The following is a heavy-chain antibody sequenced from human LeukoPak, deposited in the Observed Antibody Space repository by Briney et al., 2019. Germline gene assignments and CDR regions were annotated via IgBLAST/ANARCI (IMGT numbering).Heavy chain of an antibody. CDR2: ISAYNGNT. V-gene: IGHV1-18*01. J-gene: IGHJ5*02. D-gene: IGHD2-2*01. Sequence: GASVKVSCKASGYTFTSYGISWVRQAPGQGLEWMGWISAYNGNTNYAQKLQGRVTMTTDTSTSKAYMELRSLRSDDTAVYYCARDASGTMPWNWFDPWGQGTLVTVSS. CDR3: ARDASGTMPWNWFDP. CDR1: GYTFTSYG.